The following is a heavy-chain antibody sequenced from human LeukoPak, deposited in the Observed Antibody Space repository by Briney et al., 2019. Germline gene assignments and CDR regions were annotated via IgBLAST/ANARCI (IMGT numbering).Heavy chain of an antibody. CDR1: GGSISSSSYY. Sequence: SETLSLTCTVSGGSISSSSYYWGWIRQPPGKGLEWIGSTYYSGSTYYNPSLKSRVTISVDTSKNQFSLKLSSVTAADTAVYYCASLKWIQLWLRDAFDIWGQGTMVTVSS. CDR3: ASLKWIQLWLRDAFDI. CDR2: TYYSGST. J-gene: IGHJ3*02. V-gene: IGHV4-39*01. D-gene: IGHD5-18*01.